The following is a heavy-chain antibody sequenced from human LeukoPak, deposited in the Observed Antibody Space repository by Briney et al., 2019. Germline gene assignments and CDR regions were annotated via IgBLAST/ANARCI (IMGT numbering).Heavy chain of an antibody. CDR2: IYYTGGT. CDR1: GDSITSVSYY. J-gene: IGHJ3*02. CDR3: ARAPGAFDI. Sequence: SETLSLTCTVSGDSITSVSYYWAWIRQHPGKGLEWIGYIYYTGGTHYNPSLKSRLTISVDTSENHFSLKLSSVTAADTAIYFCARAPGAFDIWGQGTIVTVSS. V-gene: IGHV4-31*03.